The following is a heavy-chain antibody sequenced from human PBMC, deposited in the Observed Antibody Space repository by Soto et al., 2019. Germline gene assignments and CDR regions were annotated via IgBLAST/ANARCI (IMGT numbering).Heavy chain of an antibody. V-gene: IGHV3-66*01. Sequence: EVQLVESGGGLVQPGGSLRLSCAASGFTVSSNYMSWVRQAPGKGLEWVSVIYSGGSTYYADSVKGRFTISRDNSKNTLYLQMNSLRAEDTAVYCCARGGGDCSGGSCYFWRYYFDYWGQGTLVTVSS. J-gene: IGHJ4*02. CDR3: ARGGGDCSGGSCYFWRYYFDY. CDR1: GFTVSSNY. D-gene: IGHD2-15*01. CDR2: IYSGGST.